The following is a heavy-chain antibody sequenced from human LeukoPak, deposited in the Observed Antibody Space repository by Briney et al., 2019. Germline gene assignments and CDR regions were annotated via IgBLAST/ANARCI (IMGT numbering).Heavy chain of an antibody. D-gene: IGHD2-8*01. Sequence: SETLSLTCTVSGGSISSSSYYWGWIRQPSGKGLEWIGSIYHSGSTYYNPSLKSRVTISVDTSKNQFSLKLSSVTAADMAVYYCTRHQWWLAPRNFDYWGQGTLVTVSS. CDR1: GGSISSSSYY. V-gene: IGHV4-39*01. CDR3: TRHQWWLAPRNFDY. CDR2: IYHSGST. J-gene: IGHJ4*02.